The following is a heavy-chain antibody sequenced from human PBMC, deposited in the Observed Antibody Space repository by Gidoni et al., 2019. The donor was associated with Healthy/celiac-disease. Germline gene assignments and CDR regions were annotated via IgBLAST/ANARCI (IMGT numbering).Heavy chain of an antibody. Sequence: EVQLVQSGAEVKQPGESLKISCTGSGYSFTSYWIGWVRQMPGKGLEWMGIIYPGDSDTRYSPSFQGQVTISADKSISTAYLQWSSLKASDTAMYYCARHWRELQDGGWYFDLWGRGTLVTVSS. CDR2: IYPGDSDT. V-gene: IGHV5-51*01. D-gene: IGHD1-26*01. CDR1: GYSFTSYW. J-gene: IGHJ2*01. CDR3: ARHWRELQDGGWYFDL.